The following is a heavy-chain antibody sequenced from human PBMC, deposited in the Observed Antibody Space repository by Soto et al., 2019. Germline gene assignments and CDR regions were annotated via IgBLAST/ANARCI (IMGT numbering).Heavy chain of an antibody. CDR3: ARDSSGSDY. CDR2: INPGGGST. Sequence: QVQLVQSGAEVKKPGASVTVSCKASGYAFTSNYLHWVRQAPGQGLQWVGMINPGGGSTSYAQKFQGRVTLTRDTSTSTVYMELSSLRSDDTAVYYCARDSSGSDYWGQGPLVTVSS. D-gene: IGHD3-22*01. CDR1: GYAFTSNY. V-gene: IGHV1-46*01. J-gene: IGHJ4*02.